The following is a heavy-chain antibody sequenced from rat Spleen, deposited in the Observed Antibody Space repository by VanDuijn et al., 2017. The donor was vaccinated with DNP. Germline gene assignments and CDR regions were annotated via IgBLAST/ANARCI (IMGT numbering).Heavy chain of an antibody. Sequence: QVQLKESGPGLVQPSQTLSLTCTVAGFSLTSNSVHWVRQSPGKGLEWMGVIWNNGGTRYNSVLKSRLSISRDTSKSQVFLKMNSLQTDDTGTYYCTSDSLNSSSFVYWGQGSLVTVSS. V-gene: IGHV2-41*01. D-gene: IGHD1-2*01. J-gene: IGHJ3*01. CDR2: IWNNGGT. CDR1: GFSLTSNS. CDR3: TSDSLNSSSFVY.